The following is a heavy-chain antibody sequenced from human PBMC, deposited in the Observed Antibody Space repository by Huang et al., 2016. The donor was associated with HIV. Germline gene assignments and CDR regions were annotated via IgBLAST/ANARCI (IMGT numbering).Heavy chain of an antibody. CDR3: ARRYNSRRDY. CDR1: GGSFSGYY. J-gene: IGHJ4*02. Sequence: QVQLEQWGAGLLKASETLSLTCAVYGGSFSGYYWNWLRQAPGKGLEWVGENNQSGNTNYNPSLKSRVNMSVDTSKSQFSLYLTSLSAADTGTYFCARRYNSRRDYWGRGTLVTVHS. D-gene: IGHD3-22*01. V-gene: IGHV4-34*02. CDR2: NNQSGNT.